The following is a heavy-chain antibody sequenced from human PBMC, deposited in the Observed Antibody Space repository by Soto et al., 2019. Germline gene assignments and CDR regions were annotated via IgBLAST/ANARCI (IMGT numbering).Heavy chain of an antibody. CDR3: ARGRPNWFDP. J-gene: IGHJ5*02. CDR2: INHSGST. V-gene: IGHV4-34*01. Sequence: QVQLQQWGAGLLKPSETLSLTCAVHGGSFSGYYWSWIRQPPGKGLEWIGEINHSGSTNYNPSLKSRVTISVDTSKNQFSLRLSSVTAADTAVYYCARGRPNWFDPWGQGTLVTVSS. CDR1: GGSFSGYY.